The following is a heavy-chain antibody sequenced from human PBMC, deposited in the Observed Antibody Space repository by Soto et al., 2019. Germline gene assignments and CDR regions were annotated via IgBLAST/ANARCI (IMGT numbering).Heavy chain of an antibody. Sequence: QVQLQESGPGLVKPSETLSLTCTVSGGSISSYYWSWIRQPPGKGLEWIGYIYYSGSTNYNPSLKSRVTISVDTSKHQFSLKLSSVTAADTAVYYCARSRYSGYDHVDYWGQGTLVTVSS. V-gene: IGHV4-59*01. CDR2: IYYSGST. D-gene: IGHD5-12*01. CDR1: GGSISSYY. J-gene: IGHJ4*02. CDR3: ARSRYSGYDHVDY.